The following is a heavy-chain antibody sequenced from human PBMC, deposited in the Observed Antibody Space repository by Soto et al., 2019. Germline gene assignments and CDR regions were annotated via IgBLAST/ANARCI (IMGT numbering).Heavy chain of an antibody. Sequence: GGSLSLSCAASGFTFSSYGMNWVRQAPGKGLEWFSYISSSGSTIYYADSVKGRFTISGDNAKNSLYLTMNSLRAEDTAVYYCARGIHCSGGSCYGMIDYWGQGTLVTVSS. CDR1: GFTFSSYG. D-gene: IGHD2-15*01. CDR2: ISSSGSTI. J-gene: IGHJ4*02. V-gene: IGHV3-48*01. CDR3: ARGIHCSGGSCYGMIDY.